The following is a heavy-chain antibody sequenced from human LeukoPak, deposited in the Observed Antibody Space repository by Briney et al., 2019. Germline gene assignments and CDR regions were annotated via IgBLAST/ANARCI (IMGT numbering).Heavy chain of an antibody. CDR1: GGSISSYY. CDR2: IYYSGST. J-gene: IGHJ4*02. Sequence: SETLSLTCTVSGGSISSYYWSWIRQPPGKGLEWIGYIYYSGSTNYNPSLKSRVTISVDTSKNQFSLKLSSVTAADTAVYYCARGEGYSSSPFDYWGQGTLVTVSS. CDR3: ARGEGYSSSPFDY. V-gene: IGHV4-59*01. D-gene: IGHD6-6*01.